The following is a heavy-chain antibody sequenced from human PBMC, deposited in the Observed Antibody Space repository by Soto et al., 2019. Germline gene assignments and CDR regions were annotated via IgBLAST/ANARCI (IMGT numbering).Heavy chain of an antibody. Sequence: EVQLLGSGGGLVQPGGSLRLSCSASGFTFSSYAMSWVRQAPGKGLEWVSGISGSSGSTVYADSVKGRITISRDNSNNTLYLQMNSLRADDTALYYCAKARGGSGCYSDFDYWGQGTLVTVSS. CDR1: GFTFSSYA. D-gene: IGHD2-21*02. CDR3: AKARGGSGCYSDFDY. CDR2: ISGSSGST. V-gene: IGHV3-23*01. J-gene: IGHJ4*02.